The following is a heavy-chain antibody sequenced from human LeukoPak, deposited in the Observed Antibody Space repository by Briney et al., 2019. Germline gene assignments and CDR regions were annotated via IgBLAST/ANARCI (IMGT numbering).Heavy chain of an antibody. D-gene: IGHD3-10*01. V-gene: IGHV1-18*01. Sequence: ASVTVSFKASGYTFTTYGISWVRQAPGQGLEWMGWISAYNGNTNYAQKLQGRVTMTTDTSTSTAYMELRSLRSEDTAVYYCARDTYYGSGSYKGWFDPWGQGTLVTVSS. CDR2: ISAYNGNT. J-gene: IGHJ5*02. CDR3: ARDTYYGSGSYKGWFDP. CDR1: GYTFTTYG.